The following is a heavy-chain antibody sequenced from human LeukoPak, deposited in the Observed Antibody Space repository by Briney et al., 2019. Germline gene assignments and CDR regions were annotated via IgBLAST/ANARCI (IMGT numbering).Heavy chain of an antibody. V-gene: IGHV1-69*13. Sequence: SVKVSCKASGGAFRSYAITWVRQAPGQGLEWMGGIIPIFGTANYARKFQDRVTITADESTSTAYMELSSLRSEDTAVYYCARDVRHRYCSSSSCYWGWLDPWGQGTLVTVSS. D-gene: IGHD2-2*01. J-gene: IGHJ5*02. CDR3: ARDVRHRYCSSSSCYWGWLDP. CDR1: GGAFRSYA. CDR2: IIPIFGTA.